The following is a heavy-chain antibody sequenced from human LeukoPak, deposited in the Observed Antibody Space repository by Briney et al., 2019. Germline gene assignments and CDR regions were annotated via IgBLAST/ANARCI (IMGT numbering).Heavy chain of an antibody. J-gene: IGHJ4*02. CDR2: INPNSGGT. CDR3: AREISGDYGIDY. CDR1: GYTFIGYY. Sequence: VASVKVSCKASGYTFIGYYIHWVRQAPGQGLEWMGWINPNSGGTNYAQKFQGRVTMTRDTSTSTVYMELSSLRSEDTAVYYCAREISGDYGIDYWGQGTLVTVSS. V-gene: IGHV1-2*02. D-gene: IGHD4-17*01.